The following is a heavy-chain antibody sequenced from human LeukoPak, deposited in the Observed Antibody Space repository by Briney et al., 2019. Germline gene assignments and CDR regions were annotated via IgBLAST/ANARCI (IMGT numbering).Heavy chain of an antibody. CDR1: GFTFSSYA. CDR2: ISGSGGST. D-gene: IGHD5-18*01. Sequence: GGSLRLSCGASGFTFSSYAMSWVRQAPGKGLEWVSAISGSGGSTYYADSVKGRFTISRDNSKNTLYLQMNSLRAEDTAVYYCAKDLSYSYGRTTFDYWGQGTLVTVSS. V-gene: IGHV3-23*01. CDR3: AKDLSYSYGRTTFDY. J-gene: IGHJ4*02.